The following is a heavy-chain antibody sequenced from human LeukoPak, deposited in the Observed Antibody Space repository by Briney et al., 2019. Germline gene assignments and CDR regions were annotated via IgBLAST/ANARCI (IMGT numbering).Heavy chain of an antibody. CDR3: AKDFWSGYYFLPYFDY. Sequence: GGSLRLSCAPSGFTFSIYNMNWVRQAPGKGLEWVSYISSSSSTIKYADSVKGRFTISRDNAKSSLYLQMNSLRAEDTAVYYCAKDFWSGYYFLPYFDYWGQGTLVTVSS. D-gene: IGHD3-3*01. CDR2: ISSSSSTI. J-gene: IGHJ4*02. V-gene: IGHV3-48*01. CDR1: GFTFSIYN.